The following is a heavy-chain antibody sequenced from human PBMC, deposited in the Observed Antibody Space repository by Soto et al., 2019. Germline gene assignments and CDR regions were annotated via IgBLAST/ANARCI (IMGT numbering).Heavy chain of an antibody. Sequence: SETLSLTCAVYGGSFSGYYWSWIRQPPGKGLEWIGEINHSGSTNYNPSLKSRVTISVDTSKNQFSLKLSSVTAADTAVYYCERGPQGIAAAVLCFDPWGQGTLVTV. J-gene: IGHJ5*02. CDR2: INHSGST. V-gene: IGHV4-34*01. CDR1: GGSFSGYY. CDR3: ERGPQGIAAAVLCFDP. D-gene: IGHD6-13*01.